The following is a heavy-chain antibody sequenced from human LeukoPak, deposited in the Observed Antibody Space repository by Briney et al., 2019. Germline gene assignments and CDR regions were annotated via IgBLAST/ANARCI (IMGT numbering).Heavy chain of an antibody. CDR2: IYTSGST. CDR1: GRFVRSCY. J-gene: IGHJ4*02. Sequence: SDPLSLTCTVAGRFVRSCYWRWFRHHSGKGLEGIGRIYTSGSTNYNASLKSRVSMSVDKSKNQFSLKLSSVTAADTAVFYCARENSGSYREFDYWGQGTLVTVSS. V-gene: IGHV4-4*07. CDR3: ARENSGSYREFDY. D-gene: IGHD1-26*01.